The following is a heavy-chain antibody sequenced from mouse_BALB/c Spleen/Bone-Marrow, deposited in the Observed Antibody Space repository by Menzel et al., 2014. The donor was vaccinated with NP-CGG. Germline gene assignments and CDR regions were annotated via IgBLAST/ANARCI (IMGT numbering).Heavy chain of an antibody. Sequence: EVQLVESGGGLVQPGGSPRLSCATSGFTFTDYYMSWVRQPPGKALEWLGFIRNKANGYTTEYSASVKGRFTISRDNSRSILYLQMNTLRAEDSATYYCARYDVYYYFDYWGQGTTLTVSS. CDR1: GFTFTDYY. D-gene: IGHD2-3*01. V-gene: IGHV7-3*02. J-gene: IGHJ2*01. CDR3: ARYDVYYYFDY. CDR2: IRNKANGYTT.